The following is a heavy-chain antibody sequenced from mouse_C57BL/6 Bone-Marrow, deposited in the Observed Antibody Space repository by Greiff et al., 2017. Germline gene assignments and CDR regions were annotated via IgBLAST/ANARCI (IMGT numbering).Heavy chain of an antibody. J-gene: IGHJ3*01. CDR3: TSIDY. CDR2: IDPENGDT. V-gene: IGHV14-4*01. Sequence: EVQLVESGAELVRPGASVKLSCTASGFNIKDDYMHWVKQRPEQGLEWIGWIDPENGDTEYASKFQGKATITVDTSSNTAYLQLSSLTSEDTAVYYCTSIDYWGQGTLVTVSA. CDR1: GFNIKDDY.